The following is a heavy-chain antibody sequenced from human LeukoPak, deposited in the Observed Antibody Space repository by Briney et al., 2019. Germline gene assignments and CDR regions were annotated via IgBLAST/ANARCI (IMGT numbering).Heavy chain of an antibody. CDR1: GFTFSSYA. CDR2: ISYDGSNK. CDR3: ARDGPSGY. V-gene: IGHV3-30-3*01. Sequence: PGGSLRPSCAASGFTFSSYAMHWVRQAPGKGLEWVAVISYDGSNKYYADSVKGRFTISRDNSKNTLYLQMNSLRAEDTAVYYCARDGPSGYWGQGTLVTVSS. J-gene: IGHJ4*02. D-gene: IGHD3-10*01.